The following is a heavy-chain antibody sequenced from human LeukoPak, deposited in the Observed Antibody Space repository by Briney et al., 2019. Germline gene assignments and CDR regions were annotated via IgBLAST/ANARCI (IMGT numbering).Heavy chain of an antibody. CDR3: AKVREWLVRGDWFDP. Sequence: PGGSLRLSCAASGFTFSDYYMSWIRQAPGKGLEWVSAISGSGGSTYYADSVKGRFTISRDNSRNTLYLQMNSLRAEDTAVYYCAKVREWLVRGDWFDPWGQGTLVTVSS. CDR1: GFTFSDYY. CDR2: ISGSGGST. D-gene: IGHD6-19*01. J-gene: IGHJ5*02. V-gene: IGHV3-23*01.